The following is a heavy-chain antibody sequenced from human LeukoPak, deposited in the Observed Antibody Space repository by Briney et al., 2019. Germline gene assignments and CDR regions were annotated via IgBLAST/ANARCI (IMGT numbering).Heavy chain of an antibody. V-gene: IGHV3-21*01. CDR2: ISSNSSYI. D-gene: IGHD6-13*01. Sequence: GGSLRLSCAASGFTFSSYPLNCVREAPGKGLEWVSFISSNSSYIYYADSVKGRFTISRDNAKNSLYLQMNRLRGEGTAVYYCARSGQQLGEEDAFDIWGQGTKVTVSS. J-gene: IGHJ3*02. CDR3: ARSGQQLGEEDAFDI. CDR1: GFTFSSYP.